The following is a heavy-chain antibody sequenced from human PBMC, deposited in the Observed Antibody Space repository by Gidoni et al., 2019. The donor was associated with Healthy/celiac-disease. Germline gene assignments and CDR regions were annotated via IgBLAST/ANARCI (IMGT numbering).Heavy chain of an antibody. CDR2: ISYDGSNK. D-gene: IGHD6-13*01. CDR1: GFTFSSYG. CDR3: AKVGPGIAAALVDY. Sequence: QVQLVASGGGVVQPGRSLRLSCAASGFTFSSYGMHWVRQAPGKGLEWVAVISYDGSNKYYADSVKGRFTISRDNSKNTLYLQMNSLRAEDTAVYYCAKVGPGIAAALVDYWGQGTLVTVSS. J-gene: IGHJ4*02. V-gene: IGHV3-30*18.